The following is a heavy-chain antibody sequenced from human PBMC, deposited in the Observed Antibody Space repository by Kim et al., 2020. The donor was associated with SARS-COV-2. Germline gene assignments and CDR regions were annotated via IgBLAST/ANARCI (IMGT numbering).Heavy chain of an antibody. CDR1: GFTFSSYA. CDR3: ARSMSGWYWSAFDI. Sequence: GGSLRLSCAASGFTFSSYAMHWVRQAPGKGLEWVAVISYDGSNKYYADSVKGRFTISRDNSKNTLYLQMNSLRAEDTAVYYCARSMSGWYWSAFDIWGQGNLVTVSS. CDR2: ISYDGSNK. D-gene: IGHD6-19*01. V-gene: IGHV3-30-3*01. J-gene: IGHJ3*02.